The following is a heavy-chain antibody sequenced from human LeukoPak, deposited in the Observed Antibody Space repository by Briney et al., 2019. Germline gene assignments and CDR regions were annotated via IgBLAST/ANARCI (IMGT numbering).Heavy chain of an antibody. V-gene: IGHV3-21*04. CDR1: GFTFSNYN. CDR3: ARAYDSDGFYYFDY. CDR2: IRSTSNDK. J-gene: IGHJ4*02. Sequence: GGSLRLSCAASGFTFSNYNMNWVRQAPGKGLEWVSSIRSTSNDKYYADSVKGRFTVSRDNDKNSVYLQMNSLRAEDTAVYYCARAYDSDGFYYFDYWGQGPLVTVSS. D-gene: IGHD3-22*01.